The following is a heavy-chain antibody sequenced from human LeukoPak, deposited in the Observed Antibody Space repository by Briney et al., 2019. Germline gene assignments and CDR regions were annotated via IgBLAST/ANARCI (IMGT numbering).Heavy chain of an antibody. D-gene: IGHD3-3*01. CDR2: IKQDGNEK. CDR1: GFTFSSYG. J-gene: IGHJ3*02. CDR3: AKPITVSGATDGFDI. V-gene: IGHV3-7*01. Sequence: GRSLRLSCAASGFTFSSYGMHWVRQAPGKGLEWVANIKQDGNEKYYVGSVKGRFTISRDNAKNSLYLQMNSLRVEDTAVYYCAKPITVSGATDGFDIWGQGTMVTVSS.